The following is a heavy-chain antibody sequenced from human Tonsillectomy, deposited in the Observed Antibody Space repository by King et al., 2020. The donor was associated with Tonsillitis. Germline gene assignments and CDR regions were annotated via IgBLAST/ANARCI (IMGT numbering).Heavy chain of an antibody. D-gene: IGHD4-17*01. J-gene: IGHJ6*02. V-gene: IGHV3-21*01. CDR2: ITGSGSNK. Sequence: VQLVESGGGLVTPGGSLGLSCAASGFSFSTYGINWVRQAPGKGLEWVSSITGSGSNKYYADSVKGRFTISRDNAKDSLYLQMNSLRAEDTAVYYCVRDVGEFLLDVWGQGTTVTVSS. CDR1: GFSFSTYG. CDR3: VRDVGEFLLDV.